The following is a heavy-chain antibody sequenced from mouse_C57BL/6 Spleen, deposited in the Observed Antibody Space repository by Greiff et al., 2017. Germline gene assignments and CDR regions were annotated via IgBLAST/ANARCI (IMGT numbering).Heavy chain of an antibody. V-gene: IGHV1-15*01. CDR1: GYTFTDYE. CDR2: IDPETGGT. CDR3: TSAGYTTVVPYWYFDV. J-gene: IGHJ1*03. D-gene: IGHD1-1*01. Sequence: QVQLQQSGAELVRPGASVTLSCKASGYTFTDYEMHWVKQTPGHGLEWIGAIDPETGGTAYNQKFKGKATLTADKSSSTAYMELRSLTSEDSAVSFWTSAGYTTVVPYWYFDVWGTGTTVTVSS.